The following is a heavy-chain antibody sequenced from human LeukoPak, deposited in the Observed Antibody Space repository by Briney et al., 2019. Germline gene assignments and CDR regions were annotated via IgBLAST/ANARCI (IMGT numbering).Heavy chain of an antibody. CDR2: IFSGGGT. J-gene: IGHJ4*02. Sequence: GGSLRLSCAASGFTFSSYSMNWVRQAPGKGLEWVSVIFSGGGTYYADSVKDRFTISRDISKNTLYLQMNSLRAEDTAVYYCARGRPAAAASDYWGQGTLVTVSS. V-gene: IGHV3-66*01. CDR1: GFTFSSYS. CDR3: ARGRPAAAASDY. D-gene: IGHD6-13*01.